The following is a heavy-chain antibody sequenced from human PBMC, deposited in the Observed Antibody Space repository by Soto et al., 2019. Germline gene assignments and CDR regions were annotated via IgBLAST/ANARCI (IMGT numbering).Heavy chain of an antibody. V-gene: IGHV1-18*01. Sequence: QVQLVQSGAEVKKPGASVKVSCKASGYTFTSYGISWVRQAPGQGLEWMGWISACNGNTTYAQKLQGRVTITTDTSTITAYMELTTLRSADTAVYRWGREVPPSSNWGQGTLGSASS. CDR1: GYTFTSYG. D-gene: IGHD6-6*01. CDR3: GREVPPSSN. CDR2: ISACNGNT. J-gene: IGHJ4*02.